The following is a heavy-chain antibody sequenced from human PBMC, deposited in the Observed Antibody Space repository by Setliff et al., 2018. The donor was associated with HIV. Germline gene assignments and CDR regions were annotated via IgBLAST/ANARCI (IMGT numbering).Heavy chain of an antibody. CDR2: IYTSGST. D-gene: IGHD3-9*01. Sequence: PSETLSLTCTVSGGSMSSGSYFWSWIRQPAGKGLEGIGRIYTSGSTDYNPSLKSRLTISVDTPKNQFSLKLSSVTAAYTAVYYCASHQHNFTGYYYYYYYMAVWGRGTMVTVSS. V-gene: IGHV4-61*02. J-gene: IGHJ6*03. CDR1: GGSMSSGSYF. CDR3: ASHQHNFTGYYYYYYYMAV.